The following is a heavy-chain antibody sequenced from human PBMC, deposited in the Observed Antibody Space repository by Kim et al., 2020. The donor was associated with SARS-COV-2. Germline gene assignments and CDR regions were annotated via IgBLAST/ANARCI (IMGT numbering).Heavy chain of an antibody. CDR2: INPNIGGT. CDR3: ARPNYYDSTFFDY. Sequence: ASVKVSCKASGYTFTGYYMHWVRQAPGQGLEWMGWINPNIGGTNYAQKFQGRVTMTRDTSISTAYMELSRLRSDDTAVYYCARPNYYDSTFFDYWGQGTLVTVSS. J-gene: IGHJ4*02. CDR1: GYTFTGYY. D-gene: IGHD3-22*01. V-gene: IGHV1-2*02.